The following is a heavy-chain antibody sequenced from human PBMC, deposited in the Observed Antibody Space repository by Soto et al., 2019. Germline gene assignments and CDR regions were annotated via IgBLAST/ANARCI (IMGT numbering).Heavy chain of an antibody. CDR1: GFTFSGSA. J-gene: IGHJ4*02. V-gene: IGHV3-73*02. Sequence: EVQLVESGGGLVQPGGSLKLSCAASGFTFSGSAMHWVRQASGKGLEWVGRIRSKANSYATTYAASVKGRFTISRDDSKNTAYLQMNSLKTEDTAVYYCTCIPGTISFDYWGQGTLVTVSS. CDR3: TCIPGTISFDY. D-gene: IGHD1-20*01. CDR2: IRSKANSYAT.